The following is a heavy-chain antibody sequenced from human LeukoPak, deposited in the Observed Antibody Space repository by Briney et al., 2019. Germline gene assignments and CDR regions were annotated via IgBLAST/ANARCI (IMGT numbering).Heavy chain of an antibody. Sequence: GGSLRLSCAASGFTFSDYYMSWIRPAPGKGLEWVSYISSSGSTIYYADSVKGRFTISRDNTKNSLYLQMNSLRAEDTAVYYCARSIYYYYGMDVWGQGTTVTVSS. V-gene: IGHV3-11*01. CDR2: ISSSGSTI. CDR3: ARSIYYYYGMDV. J-gene: IGHJ6*02. CDR1: GFTFSDYY. D-gene: IGHD2-21*01.